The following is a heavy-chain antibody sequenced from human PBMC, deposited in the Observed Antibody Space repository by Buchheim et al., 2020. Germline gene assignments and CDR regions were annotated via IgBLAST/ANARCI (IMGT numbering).Heavy chain of an antibody. CDR2: ISGSGGST. Sequence: EVQLLESGGSLVQPGGSLRLSCAASGFTFSSYAMSWVRQAPGKGLEWVSAISGSGGSTYYADSVKGRFTISRDNSKNTLYLQMNSLRAEDTAVYYCATARYYDYVWGSYRSIAEYFQHWGQGTL. J-gene: IGHJ1*01. CDR1: GFTFSSYA. CDR3: ATARYYDYVWGSYRSIAEYFQH. V-gene: IGHV3-23*01. D-gene: IGHD3-16*02.